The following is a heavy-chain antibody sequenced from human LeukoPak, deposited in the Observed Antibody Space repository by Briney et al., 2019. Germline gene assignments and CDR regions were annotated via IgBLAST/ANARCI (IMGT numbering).Heavy chain of an antibody. CDR2: IYYSGST. D-gene: IGHD3-3*01. J-gene: IGHJ4*02. CDR1: GGSISSYY. CDR3: ARGSHYDFWSGYNYFDY. V-gene: IGHV4-59*01. Sequence: SETLSLTCTVSGGSISSYYWSWIRQPPGKGLEWIGYIYYSGSTNYNPSLKSRVTISVDTSKNQFSLKLSSVTAADTAVYYCARGSHYDFWSGYNYFDYWGQGTLVTVSS.